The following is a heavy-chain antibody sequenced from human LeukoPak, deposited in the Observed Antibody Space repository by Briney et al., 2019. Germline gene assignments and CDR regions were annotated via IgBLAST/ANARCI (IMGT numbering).Heavy chain of an antibody. CDR1: GGSVSSGSYY. D-gene: IGHD3-3*01. CDR3: ARGRYYDFWSGYWVYDAFDI. J-gene: IGHJ3*02. V-gene: IGHV4-61*01. Sequence: SQTLSLTCTVSGGSVSSGSYYWSWIRQPPGKGLEWIGYIYYSGSTNYNPSLKSRVTISVDTSKNQFSLKLSSVTAADTAVYYCARGRYYDFWSGYWVYDAFDIWGQGTMVTVSS. CDR2: IYYSGST.